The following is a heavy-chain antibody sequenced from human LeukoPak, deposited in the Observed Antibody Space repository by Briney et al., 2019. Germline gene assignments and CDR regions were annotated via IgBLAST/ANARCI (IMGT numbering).Heavy chain of an antibody. CDR2: IYYSGST. CDR3: AREGKYCSGGTCYGTIFDY. Sequence: PSETLSLTCTVSGGSISGGGYYWTWIRQHPGKGLEWIGYIYYSGSTYYNPSLKSRVTISVDTSKNQFSLKLNSVTAADTAVYFCAREGKYCSGGTCYGTIFDYWGQGTLVTVSS. CDR1: GGSISGGGYY. D-gene: IGHD2-15*01. J-gene: IGHJ4*02. V-gene: IGHV4-30-4*01.